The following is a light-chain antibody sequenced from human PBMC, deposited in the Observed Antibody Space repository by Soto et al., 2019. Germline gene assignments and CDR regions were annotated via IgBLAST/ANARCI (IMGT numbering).Light chain of an antibody. CDR3: MQGLQPPQI. J-gene: IGKJ3*01. CDR1: QSLLHSNGYNY. Sequence: EIVMTQSPLSLPVTPGEPASISCRSSQSLLHSNGYNYLDWYLQTPVQSPQVLIYLGSNRASVVPDRFSGSGSGTYFTLKISRVEADDVGIYYCMQGLQPPQIFGPGTKVDIK. V-gene: IGKV2-28*01. CDR2: LGS.